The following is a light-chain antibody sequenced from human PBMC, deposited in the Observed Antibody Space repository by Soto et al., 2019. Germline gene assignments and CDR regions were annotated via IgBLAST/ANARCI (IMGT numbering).Light chain of an antibody. Sequence: QSVLTQPPSVSAAPGQTVTISCSGSSSNIGNRYVSWYQQFPGTAPKLLIYDNNKRPSGIPDRFSGSKSGTSATLVISGLQTGDEADYSCATWDNDLNSVVFGEGTKLTVL. J-gene: IGLJ2*01. CDR2: DNN. V-gene: IGLV1-51*01. CDR3: ATWDNDLNSVV. CDR1: SSNIGNRY.